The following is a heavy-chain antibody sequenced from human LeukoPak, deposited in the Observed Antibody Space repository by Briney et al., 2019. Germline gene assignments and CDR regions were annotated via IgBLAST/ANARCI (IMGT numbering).Heavy chain of an antibody. J-gene: IGHJ4*02. Sequence: SETLSLTCTVSGGSISSYYWSWIRQPPGKGLEWIGYIYYSGSTNYNPSLKSRVTISVDTSKNQFSLKLSSVTAADTAVYYCARQGLRYFDWSSAFDYWGQGTLVTVSS. CDR1: GGSISSYY. CDR3: ARQGLRYFDWSSAFDY. V-gene: IGHV4-59*08. D-gene: IGHD3-9*01. CDR2: IYYSGST.